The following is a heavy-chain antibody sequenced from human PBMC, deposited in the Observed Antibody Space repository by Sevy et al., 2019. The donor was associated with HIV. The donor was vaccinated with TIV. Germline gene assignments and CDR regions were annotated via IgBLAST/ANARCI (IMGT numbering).Heavy chain of an antibody. CDR1: GFAFRGSA. J-gene: IGHJ4*02. D-gene: IGHD1-26*01. CDR2: IRSKGNSFAT. CDR3: AGQVGDTVMAIFDY. Sequence: GSLRLSCAASGFAFRGSAIHWVRQASGKGLEWIGRIRSKGNSFATDYVPSVKGRFTISRDDSKKTGYLEMSSLKIDDTAVYYCAGQVGDTVMAIFDYWGQGTLVTVSS. V-gene: IGHV3-73*01.